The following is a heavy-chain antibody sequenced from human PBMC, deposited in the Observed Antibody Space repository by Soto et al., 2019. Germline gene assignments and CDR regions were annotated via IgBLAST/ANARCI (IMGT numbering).Heavy chain of an antibody. CDR2: ISYDGSNK. CDR1: GFTFSSYA. D-gene: IGHD5-12*01. Sequence: GGSLRLSCEASGFTFSSYAMHWVRQAPGEGLEWVAVISYDGSNKYYADSVKGRFTISRDNSKNTLYLQMNSLRAEDTAVYYCARDRSYEVVGGYDLPGYYGMDVWGQGTTVTVSS. J-gene: IGHJ6*02. V-gene: IGHV3-30-3*01. CDR3: ARDRSYEVVGGYDLPGYYGMDV.